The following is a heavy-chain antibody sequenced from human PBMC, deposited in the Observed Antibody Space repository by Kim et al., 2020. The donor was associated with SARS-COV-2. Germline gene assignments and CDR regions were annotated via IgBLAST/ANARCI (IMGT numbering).Heavy chain of an antibody. D-gene: IGHD2-2*02. V-gene: IGHV3-23*01. CDR1: GFTFSSYG. CDR2: IGGGGAST. J-gene: IGHJ4*02. CDR3: AKRGGYCNSHSCYMDY. Sequence: GGSLRLSCAASGFTFSSYGMNWVRQAPGKGLEWVSTIGGGGASTFYADSVKGRFTISRDNSKNTLYLHMSSLRAEDTAVYYCAKRGGYCNSHSCYMDYWGQGTLVTVSS.